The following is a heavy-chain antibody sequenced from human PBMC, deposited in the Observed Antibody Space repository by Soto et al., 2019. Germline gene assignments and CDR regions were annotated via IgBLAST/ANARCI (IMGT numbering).Heavy chain of an antibody. D-gene: IGHD6-19*01. CDR3: AREAGPDRWFYP. CDR1: AGSISSYY. CDR2: IYTSGST. J-gene: IGHJ5*02. V-gene: IGHV4-4*07. Sequence: SETLALTCTVSAGSISSYYWSWIRQPAGKGLEWIGRIYTSGSTNYNPSIKSRVTMSADTSKNQFSLKLSSVTAADTAVYYCAREAGPDRWFYPWGQGTLVTVSS.